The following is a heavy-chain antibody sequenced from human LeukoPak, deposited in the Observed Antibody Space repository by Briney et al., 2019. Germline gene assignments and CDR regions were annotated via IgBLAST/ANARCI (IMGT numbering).Heavy chain of an antibody. J-gene: IGHJ6*03. CDR1: GGSFSGYY. Sequence: SETLSLTCAVYGGSFSGYYWSWIRQPPGKGLEWIGEINHSGSTNYNPSLKSRVTISVDTSKNQFSLKLSSVTAADTAVYYCARIYCGGDCRGYYYHYYMDVWGKGTTVTISS. V-gene: IGHV4-34*01. CDR3: ARIYCGGDCRGYYYHYYMDV. D-gene: IGHD2-21*02. CDR2: INHSGST.